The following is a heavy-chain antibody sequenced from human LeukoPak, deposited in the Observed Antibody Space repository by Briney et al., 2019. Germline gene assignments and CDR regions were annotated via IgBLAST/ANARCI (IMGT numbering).Heavy chain of an antibody. V-gene: IGHV3-30*18. CDR3: AKYYDSSGWRGVFDY. Sequence: GGSLRLSCAASGFAFSSYGMHWGRQAPGKGLEWVAVISYDGSNKYYADSVKGRFTISRDNSKNTLYLQMDSLRAEDTAVYYCAKYYDSSGWRGVFDYWGQGTLVTVSS. D-gene: IGHD3-22*01. CDR2: ISYDGSNK. CDR1: GFAFSSYG. J-gene: IGHJ4*02.